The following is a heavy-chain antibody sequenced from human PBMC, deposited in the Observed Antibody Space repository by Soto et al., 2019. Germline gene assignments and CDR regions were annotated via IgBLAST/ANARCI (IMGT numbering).Heavy chain of an antibody. J-gene: IGHJ3*02. CDR2: FDPEDGET. V-gene: IGHV1-24*01. CDR3: ATIRWWYYYDSSGYPYFGGPHAFDI. D-gene: IGHD3-22*01. Sequence: ASVKVSCKVSGYTLTELSMHWVRQAPGKGLEWMGGFDPEDGETIYAQKFQGRVTMTEDTSTDTAYMELSSLRSEDTAVYYCATIRWWYYYDSSGYPYFGGPHAFDIWGQGTMVTVSS. CDR1: GYTLTELS.